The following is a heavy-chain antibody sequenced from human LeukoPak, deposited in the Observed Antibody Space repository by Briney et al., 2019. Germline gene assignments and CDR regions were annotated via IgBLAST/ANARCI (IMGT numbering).Heavy chain of an antibody. CDR3: ARLYSSGWYQS. J-gene: IGHJ5*02. CDR1: GFTFSSYW. D-gene: IGHD6-19*01. Sequence: PGGSLRLSCAASGFTFSSYWMHWVRQTPGKGLVWVSRIKGDGTITNYADSVKGRFTISRDNAKNTLYLQMNSLRAEDTAVYYCARLYSSGWYQSWGQGTLVTVSS. V-gene: IGHV3-74*01. CDR2: IKGDGTIT.